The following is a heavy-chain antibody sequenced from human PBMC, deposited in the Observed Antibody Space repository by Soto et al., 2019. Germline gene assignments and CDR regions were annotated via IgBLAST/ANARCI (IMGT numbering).Heavy chain of an antibody. CDR1: GGSISVYY. CDR2: IYASGSP. D-gene: IGHD1-26*01. CDR3: ARGVGSSPPRY. Sequence: SETLSLTCTISGGSISVYYWSWVRQPPGHELEWIGYIYASGSPYYNPSLRSRVTISADTSKNQISLKLTSPTAAGTAVYYCARGVGSSPPRYWGRGTLVTVSS. J-gene: IGHJ4*02. V-gene: IGHV4-59*01.